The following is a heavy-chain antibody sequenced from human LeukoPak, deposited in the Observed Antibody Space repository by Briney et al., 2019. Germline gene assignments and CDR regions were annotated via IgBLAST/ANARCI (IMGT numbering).Heavy chain of an antibody. CDR1: GGSISSGGYY. Sequence: KASETLSLTCTVSGGSISSGGYYWSWIRQHPGKGLEWIGYIYYSGSTYYNPSLKSRVTISVDTSKNQFSLKLSSVTAADTAVYYCARVEYSSSAAIDYWGRGTLVTVSS. J-gene: IGHJ4*02. CDR3: ARVEYSSSAAIDY. D-gene: IGHD6-6*01. CDR2: IYYSGST. V-gene: IGHV4-31*03.